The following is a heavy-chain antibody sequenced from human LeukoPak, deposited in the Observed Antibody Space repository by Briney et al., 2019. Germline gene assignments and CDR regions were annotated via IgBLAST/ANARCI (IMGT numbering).Heavy chain of an antibody. J-gene: IGHJ3*02. CDR3: ARQYYDILTDYPGDAFDI. CDR2: IYHSGST. CDR1: GYSISSGYY. Sequence: SETLSLTCTVSGYSISSGYYWGWIRQPPGKGLEWIGSIYHSGSTYYNPSLKSRVTISVDTSKNQFSLKLSSVTAADTAVYYCARQYYDILTDYPGDAFDIWGQGTMVTVSS. D-gene: IGHD3-9*01. V-gene: IGHV4-38-2*02.